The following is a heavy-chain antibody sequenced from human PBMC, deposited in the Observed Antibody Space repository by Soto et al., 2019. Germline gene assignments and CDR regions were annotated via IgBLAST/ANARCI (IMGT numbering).Heavy chain of an antibody. CDR3: ARQRHSDGVSFFDY. J-gene: IGHJ4*02. Sequence: SETLSLTCAVYGGSFSGYYWSWIRQPPGEGLEWIGEINHSGSTNYNPSLKSRVTISIDTSKNQFSLKLTSVTAADTAIYYCARQRHSDGVSFFDYWGRGILVTVSS. CDR1: GGSFSGYY. CDR2: INHSGST. D-gene: IGHD4-17*01. V-gene: IGHV4-34*01.